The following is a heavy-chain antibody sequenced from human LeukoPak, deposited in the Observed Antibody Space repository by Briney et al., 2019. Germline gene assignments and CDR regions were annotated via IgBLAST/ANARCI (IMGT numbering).Heavy chain of an antibody. V-gene: IGHV4-31*03. D-gene: IGHD3-22*01. CDR3: ARDHPGVVITKVPFL. CDR1: GGSISSGGYY. Sequence: SETLSLTCTVSGGSISSGGYYWSWIRQHPGKGLEWIGYIYYSGSTYYNPSLKSRVTILVDTSKNQFSLKLSSVTAADTAVYYCARDHPGVVITKVPFLWGQGTLVTVSS. CDR2: IYYSGST. J-gene: IGHJ1*01.